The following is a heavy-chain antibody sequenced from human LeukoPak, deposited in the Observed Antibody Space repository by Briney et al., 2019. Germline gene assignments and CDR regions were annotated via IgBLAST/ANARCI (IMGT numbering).Heavy chain of an antibody. D-gene: IGHD6-13*01. Sequence: SETLSLTCTVSGYSISSGYYWGWIRQPPGKGLEWIGSIYHSGSTYYNPSLKSRVSISVDTSKNQFSLKLSSLTAADTAVYYCAREDTAPKYSRSWPFDYWGQGTLVTVSS. V-gene: IGHV4-38-2*02. CDR1: GYSISSGYY. J-gene: IGHJ4*02. CDR3: AREDTAPKYSRSWPFDY. CDR2: IYHSGST.